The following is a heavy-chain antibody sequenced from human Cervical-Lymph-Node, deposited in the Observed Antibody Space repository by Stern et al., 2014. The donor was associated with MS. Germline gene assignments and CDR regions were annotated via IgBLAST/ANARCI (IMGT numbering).Heavy chain of an antibody. V-gene: IGHV3-9*01. CDR2: ISYNGVTM. CDR1: GFTFGDYA. D-gene: IGHD5-12*01. CDR3: AKEVTTITLPQVDYYFGMDV. J-gene: IGHJ6*02. Sequence: EVQLLESGGGLVQPGRSLRLSCAASGFTFGDYAMHWVRQVPGQGLEWVSAISYNGVTMGYADSVQGRFTISRDNGKNSLYLQMNSLRVEDTALYYCAKEVTTITLPQVDYYFGMDVWGQGTTVTVS.